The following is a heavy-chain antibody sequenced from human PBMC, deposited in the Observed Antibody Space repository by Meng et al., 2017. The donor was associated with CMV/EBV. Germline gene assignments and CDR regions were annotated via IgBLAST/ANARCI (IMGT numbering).Heavy chain of an antibody. D-gene: IGHD3-16*01. CDR3: ATDGGLPPYYYGLDV. CDR1: GFTFSSYW. CDR2: ISSSSSYI. Sequence: GESLKISCAASGFTFSSYWMHWVRQAPGKGLVWVSSISSSSSYIYYADSVKGRFTISRDNAKNSLYLQMNSLRAEDTAVYYCATDGGLPPYYYGLDVWGQGTTVTVSS. V-gene: IGHV3-21*01. J-gene: IGHJ6*02.